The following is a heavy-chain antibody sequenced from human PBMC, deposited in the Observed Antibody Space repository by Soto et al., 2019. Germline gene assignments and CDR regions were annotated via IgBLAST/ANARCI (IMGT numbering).Heavy chain of an antibody. CDR2: IIGGGDTT. J-gene: IGHJ4*02. Sequence: EVQLLESGGGLVQPGGSLRLSCAASGFTFNNNAMTWVRQAPGKGLEWVSAIIGGGDTTAYADSVKGRLTVSRDGSKNTMYLQMSSLRAEDTVLYYCAKGRGGSGSLTPRVDFWGQGTLVTVSS. CDR3: AKGRGGSGSLTPRVDF. V-gene: IGHV3-23*01. D-gene: IGHD3-10*01. CDR1: GFTFNNNA.